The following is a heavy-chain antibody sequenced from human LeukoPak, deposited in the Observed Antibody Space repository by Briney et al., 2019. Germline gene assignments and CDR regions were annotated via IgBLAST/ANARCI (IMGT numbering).Heavy chain of an antibody. J-gene: IGHJ6*03. CDR2: ISWNSGSI. CDR3: AKGAAGSSWYYYYYYMDV. CDR1: GFTFDDYA. V-gene: IGHV3-9*01. Sequence: PGRSLRLSCAASGFTFDDYAMHWVRQAPGKGLEWVSGISWNSGSIGYADSVKGRFTISRDNAKNSLYLQMNSLRAEDTALYYYAKGAAGSSWYYYYYYMDVWGKGTTVTVSS. D-gene: IGHD6-13*01.